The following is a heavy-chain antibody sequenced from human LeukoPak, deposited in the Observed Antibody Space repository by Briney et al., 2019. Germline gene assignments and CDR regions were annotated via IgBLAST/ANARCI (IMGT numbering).Heavy chain of an antibody. D-gene: IGHD6-13*01. V-gene: IGHV3-23*01. CDR2: VSGSGGAT. CDR1: GFSFFQSG. J-gene: IGHJ5*02. CDR3: ARSAAGRKNWFDP. Sequence: GGSLRLSCAASGFSFFQSGMSWVRQAPGKGLEWVSVVSGSGGATHYADSVKGRFTISRDNSKNTLYLQMNSLRAEDTAVYYCARSAAGRKNWFDPWGQGTLVTVSS.